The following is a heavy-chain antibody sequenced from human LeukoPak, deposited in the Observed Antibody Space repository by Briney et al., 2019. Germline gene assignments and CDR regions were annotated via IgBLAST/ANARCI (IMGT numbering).Heavy chain of an antibody. CDR2: IYYGGST. CDR3: ASSLGFHCSSTSCYYYYGMDV. V-gene: IGHV4-39*01. D-gene: IGHD2-2*01. J-gene: IGHJ6*02. Sequence: PSGTLSVTCTVSGGSISSSSYYWGWIRQPPWKGLEWIGSIYYGGSTYYNPSLKSRVTISVDTSKNQFSLKLSSVTAADTAVYYCASSLGFHCSSTSCYYYYGMDVWGQGTTVTVSS. CDR1: GGSISSSSYY.